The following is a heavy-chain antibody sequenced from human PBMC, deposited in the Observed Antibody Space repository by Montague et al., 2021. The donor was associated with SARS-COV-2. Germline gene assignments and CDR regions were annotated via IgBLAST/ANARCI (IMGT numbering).Heavy chain of an antibody. CDR2: IFHSGIT. D-gene: IGHD1-20*01. V-gene: IGHV4-59*13. Sequence: SETLSLTCSVSGGSISSYYWSWIRQSPGKGLEWIGHIFHSGITDYNPSLKSRVTISADMSKNQFSLQLNSVTAADSAVYYCARTEYNWNDWFDPWGQGTLVTVSS. CDR3: ARTEYNWNDWFDP. CDR1: GGSISSYY. J-gene: IGHJ5*02.